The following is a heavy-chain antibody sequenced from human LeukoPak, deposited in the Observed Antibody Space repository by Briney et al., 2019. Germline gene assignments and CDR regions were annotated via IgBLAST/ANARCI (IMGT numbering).Heavy chain of an antibody. D-gene: IGHD6-13*01. CDR1: RFTFSNYW. V-gene: IGHV3-7*03. Sequence: GGSLRLSCAASRFTFSNYWMSWVRQAPGKGLEWVANIKEDGGEKYYVDSVKGRFTISRDNAKNSLYLQMDSLRVDDTAVYYCARDVQITPGIAAAVKYFDYWGQGTLVTVSS. CDR3: ARDVQITPGIAAAVKYFDY. J-gene: IGHJ4*02. CDR2: IKEDGGEK.